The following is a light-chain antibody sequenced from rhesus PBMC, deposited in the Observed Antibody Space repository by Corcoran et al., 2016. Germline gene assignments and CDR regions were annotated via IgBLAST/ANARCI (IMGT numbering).Light chain of an antibody. CDR2: YTS. V-gene: IGKV1-66*01. CDR1: QAIKNE. J-gene: IGKJ4*01. Sequence: DIQMTQSPSSLSASVGDRVTFTCRASQAIKNEVSWYQQKPGKAPKPLIFYTSSFETGVQSRFSGSRSGTDYIFTISSLQPEDFATYSCQQYVNFPPTFRGGTKVDLK. CDR3: QQYVNFPPT.